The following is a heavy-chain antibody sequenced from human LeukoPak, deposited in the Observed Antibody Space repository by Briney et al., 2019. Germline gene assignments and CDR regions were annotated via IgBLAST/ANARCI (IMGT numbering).Heavy chain of an antibody. CDR1: GFTVSSNY. D-gene: IGHD2-15*01. CDR3: ARATKDIVVVVAATLEYWYFDL. V-gene: IGHV3-53*01. J-gene: IGHJ2*01. Sequence: GGSLRLSCAASGFTVSSNYMSWVRQAPGKGLEWVSVIYSGGSTYYADSVKGRFTISRDNSKNTLYLQMNSLRAEDTAVYYCARATKDIVVVVAATLEYWYFDLWGRGTLVTVSS. CDR2: IYSGGST.